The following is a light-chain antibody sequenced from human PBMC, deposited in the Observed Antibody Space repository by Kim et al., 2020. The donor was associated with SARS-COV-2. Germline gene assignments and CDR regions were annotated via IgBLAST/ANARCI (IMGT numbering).Light chain of an antibody. V-gene: IGKV3-20*01. Sequence: SPGEIATRSCRASQSVSSNYLAWYQQKPGQAPRLLIYGASSRATGIPDRFSGSGSGTDFTLTITRLEPEDFAVYYCQQYSSSPATFGQGTKVDIK. CDR3: QQYSSSPAT. J-gene: IGKJ1*01. CDR1: QSVSSNY. CDR2: GAS.